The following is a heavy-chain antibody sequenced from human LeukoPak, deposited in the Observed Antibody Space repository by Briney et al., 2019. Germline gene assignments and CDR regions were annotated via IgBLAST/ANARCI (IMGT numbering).Heavy chain of an antibody. CDR1: GYTLTELS. CDR3: ATARRWDYVWGSDQYYFDC. CDR2: FDPEDGET. Sequence: ASVKVSCKVSGYTLTELSMHWVRQAPGKGLEWMGGFDPEDGETIYAQKFQGRVTMTEDTSTDTAYMELSSLRSEDTAVYYCATARRWDYVWGSDQYYFDCWGQGTLVTVSS. D-gene: IGHD3-16*01. V-gene: IGHV1-24*01. J-gene: IGHJ4*02.